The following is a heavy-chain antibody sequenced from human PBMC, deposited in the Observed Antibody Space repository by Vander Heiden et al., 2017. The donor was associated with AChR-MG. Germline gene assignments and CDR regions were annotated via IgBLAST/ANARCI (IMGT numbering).Heavy chain of an antibody. V-gene: IGHV4-39*01. Sequence: QLQLQESGPGLVKPSEPLSLTCTVSGDSISSTTFYWGWVRQSPGKGLQWIGSINYSGPAYYTPSLKSRVPIAVDTSKTQFSLKMSSVTAADTAVYYCARPYCSGGSCYTRLFHKWGQGTLVTVSS. D-gene: IGHD2-15*01. J-gene: IGHJ4*02. CDR2: INYSGPA. CDR1: GDSISSTTFY. CDR3: ARPYCSGGSCYTRLFHK.